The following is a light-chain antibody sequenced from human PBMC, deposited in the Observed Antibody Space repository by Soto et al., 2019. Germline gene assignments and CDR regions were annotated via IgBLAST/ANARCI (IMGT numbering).Light chain of an antibody. CDR2: GAS. Sequence: EIVLTQSPATLSLSPGERATLSCRASQSISSHLAWYQQKPGQAPRLLIYGASNRATGIPARFSGSGSGTDFTLTISRREPEDFAVYFCQQRINWPLTFGGGTKVEIK. V-gene: IGKV3-11*01. CDR3: QQRINWPLT. CDR1: QSISSH. J-gene: IGKJ4*01.